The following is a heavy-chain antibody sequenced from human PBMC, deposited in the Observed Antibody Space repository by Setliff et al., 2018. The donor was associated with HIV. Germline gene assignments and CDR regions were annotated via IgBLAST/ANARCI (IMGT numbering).Heavy chain of an antibody. J-gene: IGHJ6*03. CDR2: INWNGGST. V-gene: IGHV3-20*04. Sequence: PGGSLRLSCAASGFTFSNYWMHWVRQAPGKGLVWVSGINWNGGSTRYADSVKGRFTISRDNAKNSLYLQMSSLRVEDTAVYYCARGVTIFGVVIMGYYMDVWGKGTTVTVSS. D-gene: IGHD3-3*01. CDR3: ARGVTIFGVVIMGYYMDV. CDR1: GFTFSNYW.